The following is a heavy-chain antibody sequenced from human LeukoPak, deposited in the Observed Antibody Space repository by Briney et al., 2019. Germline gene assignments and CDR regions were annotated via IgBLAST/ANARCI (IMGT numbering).Heavy chain of an antibody. D-gene: IGHD3-16*01. J-gene: IGHJ6*04. Sequence: GGSLRLSCAVSGFTFSDYWMTWVRQAPGRGLEWVANIKEDGSDKQYVNSVQGRFTISRDNAENSLYLQMNSLRAEDTAVYYCVRESSVWVGPGIGRPLDVWGKGTAVTVSS. V-gene: IGHV3-7*01. CDR1: GFTFSDYW. CDR3: VRESSVWVGPGIGRPLDV. CDR2: IKEDGSDK.